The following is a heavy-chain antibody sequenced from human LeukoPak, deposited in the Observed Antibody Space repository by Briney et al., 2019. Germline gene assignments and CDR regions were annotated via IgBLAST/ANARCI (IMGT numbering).Heavy chain of an antibody. CDR1: GFTFSQAW. Sequence: PGESLTLSCVASGFTFSQAWMSWVRQAPGKGLEWVGRVKSKVHGGATDYAAPVKGRFTISRDDSVNTVYLQMNSLKTEDTALYYCTTGLGNYYDYWGQGTLVTVSS. CDR2: VKSKVHGGAT. J-gene: IGHJ4*02. CDR3: TTGLGNYYDY. V-gene: IGHV3-15*01. D-gene: IGHD3-10*01.